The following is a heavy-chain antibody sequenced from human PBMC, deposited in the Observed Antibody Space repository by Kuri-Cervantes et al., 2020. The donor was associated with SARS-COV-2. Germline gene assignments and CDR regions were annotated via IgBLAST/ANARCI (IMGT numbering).Heavy chain of an antibody. CDR1: GRSISSSSYY. CDR2: SYYSGST. D-gene: IGHD3-22*01. V-gene: IGHV4-39*01. J-gene: IGHJ3*02. Sequence: SQTLSLTCTVSGRSISSSSYYWGWIRHPPGRGLEWIGRSYYSGSTYYNPSLKSRVTMSVDTSKNQFSLKLSSVTAADTAVYYCARPQYYYDSSGYLRLNAFDIWGQGTMVTVSS. CDR3: ARPQYYYDSSGYLRLNAFDI.